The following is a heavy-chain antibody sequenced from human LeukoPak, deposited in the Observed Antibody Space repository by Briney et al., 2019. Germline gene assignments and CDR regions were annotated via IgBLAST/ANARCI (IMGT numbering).Heavy chain of an antibody. CDR3: AKDFVRYNIQFDY. Sequence: AGGSLRLSCAASGLSFGFYAMSWVRQAPGKGLEWVSSISGGGAGTYYTDSVRGRFTISRDNSKNTLYLQMDSLRAEDTALYYCAKDFVRYNIQFDYWGQGALVTVSS. D-gene: IGHD1-14*01. CDR1: GLSFGFYA. J-gene: IGHJ4*02. CDR2: ISGGGAGT. V-gene: IGHV3-23*01.